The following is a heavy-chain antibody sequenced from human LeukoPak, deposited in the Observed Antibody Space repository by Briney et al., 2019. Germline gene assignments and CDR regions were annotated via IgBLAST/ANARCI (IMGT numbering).Heavy chain of an antibody. CDR2: ISYDGSKK. V-gene: IGHV3-30*14. J-gene: IGHJ4*02. CDR3: ARDPGSGYEEHFDY. CDR1: GFTFSSYA. Sequence: GGSLRLSCAASGFTFSSYAMHWVRQAPGKGLEWVAVISYDGSKKDYADSVKGRFTISRDNSKNTLYLQMNSLRAEDTAVYYCARDPGSGYEEHFDYWGQGTLVTVSS. D-gene: IGHD5-12*01.